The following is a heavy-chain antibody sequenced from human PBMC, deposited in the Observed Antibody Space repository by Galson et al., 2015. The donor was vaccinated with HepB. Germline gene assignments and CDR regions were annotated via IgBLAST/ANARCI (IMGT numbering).Heavy chain of an antibody. J-gene: IGHJ4*02. CDR3: ARLGGYCSGGSCYSIRNFDY. D-gene: IGHD2-15*01. CDR2: IYPGDSDT. Sequence: QSGAEVKKPGESLKISCKGSGYSFTSYWIGWVRQMPGKGLEWMGIIYPGDSDTRYSPSFQGQVTISADKSISTAYLQWSSLKASDTAMYYCARLGGYCSGGSCYSIRNFDYWGQGTLVTVSS. CDR1: GYSFTSYW. V-gene: IGHV5-51*03.